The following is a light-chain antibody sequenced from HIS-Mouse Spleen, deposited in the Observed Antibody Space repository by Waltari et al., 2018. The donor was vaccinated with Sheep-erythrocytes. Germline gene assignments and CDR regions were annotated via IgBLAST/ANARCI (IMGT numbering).Light chain of an antibody. CDR3: QAWDSSTVV. CDR2: QDS. V-gene: IGLV3-1*01. Sequence: SYELTQPPSVSVSPGQPASITCPGDKVGEKFVCWYQQKPGQSPVRVIYQDSKRPSGIPERFSGSNSGNTATLTISGTQAMDEADYYCQAWDSSTVVFGGGTKLTVL. J-gene: IGLJ2*01. CDR1: KVGEKF.